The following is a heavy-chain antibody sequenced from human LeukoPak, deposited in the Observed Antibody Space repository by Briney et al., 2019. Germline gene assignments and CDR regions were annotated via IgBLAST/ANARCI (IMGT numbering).Heavy chain of an antibody. CDR1: GYTFTGYY. D-gene: IGHD4-17*01. CDR3: ARDPTVTSGY. CDR2: INPNSGGT. Sequence: GASVNVSCKASGYTFTGYYMHWVRQAPGQGLEWMGWINPNSGGTNYAQKFQGRVTMTRDTSTSTAYMELSRLRSDDTAVYYCARDPTVTSGYWGQGTLVTVSS. V-gene: IGHV1-2*02. J-gene: IGHJ4*02.